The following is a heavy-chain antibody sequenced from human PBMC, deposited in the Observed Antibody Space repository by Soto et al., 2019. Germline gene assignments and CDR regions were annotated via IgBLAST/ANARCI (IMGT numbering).Heavy chain of an antibody. CDR2: MNPNSDNT. CDR1: GYTFATYD. V-gene: IGHV1-8*01. CDR3: ARSDGYNFNWLDS. J-gene: IGHJ5*01. D-gene: IGHD2-21*01. Sequence: QVQLVQSGAEVKTPGASVKVSCKASGYTFATYDINWVRQAPGQGLEWMGWMNPNSDNTGYAKKFQGRLTMTRDAALSVAHMELSSLRNEDTAVYYCARSDGYNFNWLDSWGQGTLVTVSA.